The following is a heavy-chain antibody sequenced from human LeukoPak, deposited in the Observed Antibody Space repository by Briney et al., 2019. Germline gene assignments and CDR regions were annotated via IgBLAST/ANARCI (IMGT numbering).Heavy chain of an antibody. J-gene: IGHJ6*03. Sequence: GGSLRLSCAASGFTFSSYGMHWVRQAPGKGLEWVASIRYDGSNKYYADSVKGRFTISRDNSKNTLYLQMNSLRAEDTAVYYCARDHLSSGSSPDYYYYYYMDVWGKGTTVTISS. CDR3: ARDHLSSGSSPDYYYYYYMDV. CDR1: GFTFSSYG. CDR2: IRYDGSNK. D-gene: IGHD6-19*01. V-gene: IGHV3-30*02.